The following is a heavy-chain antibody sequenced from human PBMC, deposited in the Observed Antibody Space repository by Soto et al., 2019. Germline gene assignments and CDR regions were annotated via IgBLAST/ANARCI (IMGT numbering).Heavy chain of an antibody. Sequence: VASVKVSCKASGYTFSGNYMHWVRRAPGQGLEWMGWINPKNGATNSEQKFQGRITMTWDTSTSTGYMELTRLRSDDTAVYYCAPHHYDSSGFFDYWGQGTLVTVSS. D-gene: IGHD3-22*01. J-gene: IGHJ4*02. V-gene: IGHV1-2*02. CDR2: INPKNGAT. CDR3: APHHYDSSGFFDY. CDR1: GYTFSGNY.